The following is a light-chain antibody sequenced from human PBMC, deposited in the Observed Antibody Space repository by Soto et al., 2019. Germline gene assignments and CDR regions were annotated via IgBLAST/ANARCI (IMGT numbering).Light chain of an antibody. CDR3: SSYTSTTLGVV. CDR2: EVS. J-gene: IGLJ3*02. CDR1: SSDVGAYNY. Sequence: QSALTQPASVSGSPGQSITISCTGTSSDVGAYNYVSWYKQHPDKAPKVMIYEVSNRPSGVSHRFSGSKSGNTASLTISGLQAEDEADYYCSSYTSTTLGVVFGGGTKLTVL. V-gene: IGLV2-14*01.